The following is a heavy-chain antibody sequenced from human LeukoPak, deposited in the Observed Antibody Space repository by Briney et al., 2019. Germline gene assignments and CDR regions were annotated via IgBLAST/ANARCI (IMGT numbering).Heavy chain of an antibody. CDR3: ARGGGYSYGYVNY. Sequence: SETLSLTCTVSGGSISSYYWSWIRQPPGKGLEWIGYTHYSGSTKYNPSLKSRLTISVDSSKNQFSLKLSSVTAADTAVYYCARGGGYSYGYVNYWGQGTLVTVSS. CDR2: THYSGST. CDR1: GGSISSYY. D-gene: IGHD5-18*01. J-gene: IGHJ4*02. V-gene: IGHV4-59*12.